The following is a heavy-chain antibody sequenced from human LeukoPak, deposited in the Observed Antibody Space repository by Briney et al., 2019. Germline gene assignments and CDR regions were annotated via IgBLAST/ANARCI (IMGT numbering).Heavy chain of an antibody. CDR3: ARAEDSSPGPNDAFDI. CDR2: TYCRSKWYN. D-gene: IGHD6-6*01. Sequence: SQTLSLTCAISGYSVTSTSAAWNWIRQSPSSGLEWLGRTYCRSKWYNDYAVSVKSRITINPDTSMNQISLQLNSVTPEDTAVYYCARAEDSSPGPNDAFDIWGQGTMVTVSS. V-gene: IGHV6-1*01. J-gene: IGHJ3*02. CDR1: GYSVTSTSAA.